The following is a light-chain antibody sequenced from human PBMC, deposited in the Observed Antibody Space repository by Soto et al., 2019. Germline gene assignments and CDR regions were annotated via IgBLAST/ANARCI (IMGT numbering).Light chain of an antibody. J-gene: IGKJ1*01. CDR2: AAS. V-gene: IGKV1-39*01. CDR3: QQSNSTPRT. CDR1: HSISCY. Sequence: IKLSQSPSSRSASLGDRVTIIVLASHSISCYLNWQQQQAGTARKLLIDAASSLQSGAPSRCSGRGAGTDFTLISSMQQEEVSTNYCHQQSNSTPRTFGQGTKVDIK.